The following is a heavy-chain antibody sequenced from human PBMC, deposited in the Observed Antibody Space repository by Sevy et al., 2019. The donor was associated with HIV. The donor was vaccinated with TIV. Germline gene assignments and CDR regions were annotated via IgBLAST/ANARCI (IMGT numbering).Heavy chain of an antibody. V-gene: IGHV3-23*01. Sequence: GGSLRLSCAASGFTFSSYAMSWVRQAPGKGLEWVSAISGSGGSTYYADSVKGRFTISRDNSKNTLYLQMNSRRAEDTAVYYCAKDAPPHYDYVWGSYRGGENWFDPWGQGTLVTVSS. CDR2: ISGSGGST. D-gene: IGHD3-16*02. CDR1: GFTFSSYA. J-gene: IGHJ5*02. CDR3: AKDAPPHYDYVWGSYRGGENWFDP.